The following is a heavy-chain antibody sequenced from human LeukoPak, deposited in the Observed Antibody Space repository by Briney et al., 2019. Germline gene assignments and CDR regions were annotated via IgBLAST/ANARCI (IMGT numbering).Heavy chain of an antibody. Sequence: SVKVSCKASGGTFSSYAISWVRQAPGQGLEWMGGIIPIFGTANYAQKFQGRVTITADESTSTAYMELSSLRSEDTAVYYCARDTFHDYGDDWFDPWGQGTLVTVSS. V-gene: IGHV1-69*13. CDR2: IIPIFGTA. J-gene: IGHJ5*02. D-gene: IGHD4-17*01. CDR1: GGTFSSYA. CDR3: ARDTFHDYGDDWFDP.